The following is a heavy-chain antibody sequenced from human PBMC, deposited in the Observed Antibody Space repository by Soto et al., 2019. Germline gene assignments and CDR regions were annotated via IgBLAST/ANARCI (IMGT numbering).Heavy chain of an antibody. D-gene: IGHD3-3*01. CDR1: GFTFSRYA. Sequence: QVQLVESGGGVVQPGKSLRLSCVASGFTFSRYAMHWVRQAPGKGLEWVAVISYDGNNKYHADSVRGRFSISRDNSKNTLYLQMNSVRTEDAAVYSCARSSDDFWSGYFSYFDYWGQGTLVTVSS. J-gene: IGHJ4*02. CDR3: ARSSDDFWSGYFSYFDY. V-gene: IGHV3-30-3*01. CDR2: ISYDGNNK.